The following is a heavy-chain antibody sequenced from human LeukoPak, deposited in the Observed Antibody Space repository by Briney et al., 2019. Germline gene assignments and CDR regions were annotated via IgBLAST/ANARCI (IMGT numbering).Heavy chain of an antibody. J-gene: IGHJ3*02. CDR2: ISYDGSNK. D-gene: IGHD6-13*01. CDR3: AKDHSSSFDAFDI. V-gene: IGHV3-30*18. Sequence: GGSLRLSCAASGFTFSSYGMHWVRQAPGKGLEWVAVISYDGSNKYYADSVKGRFTISRDNSKNTLYLQMNSLRAEDTAVYYCAKDHSSSFDAFDIWGQGTMVTVSS. CDR1: GFTFSSYG.